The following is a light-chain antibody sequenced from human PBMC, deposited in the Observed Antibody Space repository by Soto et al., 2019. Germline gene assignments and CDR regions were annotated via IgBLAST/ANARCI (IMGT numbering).Light chain of an antibody. V-gene: IGKV1-39*01. CDR1: QSIGSY. CDR3: QQTYNTPRT. J-gene: IGKJ1*01. CDR2: AAS. Sequence: DIPMTQSPASLSASVGDRVTITCRASQSIGSYLNWYQQTPGKAPKVLIYAASSLQSGVPSRFSGSGSGTDFTLTISSLQPEDFATYYCQQTYNTPRTFGQGTKVDIK.